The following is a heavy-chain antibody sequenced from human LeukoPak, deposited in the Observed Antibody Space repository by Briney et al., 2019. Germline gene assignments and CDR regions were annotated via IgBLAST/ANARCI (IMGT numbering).Heavy chain of an antibody. D-gene: IGHD7-27*01. J-gene: IGHJ3*02. CDR3: ARMNWGDAFDI. V-gene: IGHV3-30-3*01. CDR1: GFTFSRYG. CDR2: ISYDGSNK. Sequence: PGGSLRLSCAAAGFTFSRYGMQWVRQAPGKGMEWVAVISYDGSNKYYADSVKGRFTISRDNSKNTLYLQMNSLRAEDTAVYYCARMNWGDAFDIWGQGTMVTVSS.